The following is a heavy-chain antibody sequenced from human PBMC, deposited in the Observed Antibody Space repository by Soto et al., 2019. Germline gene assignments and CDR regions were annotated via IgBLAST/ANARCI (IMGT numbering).Heavy chain of an antibody. CDR3: ARDLLNSDIVVVPAARSHWFAP. J-gene: IGHJ5*02. D-gene: IGHD2-2*01. CDR2: ISAYNGNT. Sequence: QVQLVQSGAEVKKPGASVKVSCKASGYTFTSYGISWVRQAPGQVLEWMGWISAYNGNTNYAQKLQGRVTMTTDTSTSTAYMELRSLRSDDTAVYYCARDLLNSDIVVVPAARSHWFAPWGQGTLVTVSS. CDR1: GYTFTSYG. V-gene: IGHV1-18*01.